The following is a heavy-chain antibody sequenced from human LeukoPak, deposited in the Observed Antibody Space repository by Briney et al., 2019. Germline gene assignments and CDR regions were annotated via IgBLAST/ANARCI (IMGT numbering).Heavy chain of an antibody. V-gene: IGHV3-7*03. CDR2: IKQDGSEK. Sequence: PGGSLRLSCVGSGFTFSSYWMSWVRQAPGKGLEWVANIKQDGSEKYYVDSVKGRFTISRDNAKNSLYPQMNSLRAEDTAVYYCARTGTYYDILTGYYPTSFDYWGQGTLVTVSS. CDR1: GFTFSSYW. D-gene: IGHD3-9*01. J-gene: IGHJ4*02. CDR3: ARTGTYYDILTGYYPTSFDY.